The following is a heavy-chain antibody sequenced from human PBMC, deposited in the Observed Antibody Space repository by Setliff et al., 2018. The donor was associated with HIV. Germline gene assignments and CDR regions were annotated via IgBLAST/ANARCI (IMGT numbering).Heavy chain of an antibody. CDR1: GGSISSGGYY. D-gene: IGHD6-19*01. J-gene: IGHJ6*03. CDR2: IYCSGRT. CDR3: ARVFTVAGTYYYYYMDV. V-gene: IGHV4-31*03. Sequence: SETLSLTCTVSGGSISSGGYYWSWIRQHPGMGLEWIGYIYCSGRTYYNPSLKSRITMSVDTSKNQFSLKLGSVTAADTAVYYCARVFTVAGTYYYYYMDVWGKGTTVTVSS.